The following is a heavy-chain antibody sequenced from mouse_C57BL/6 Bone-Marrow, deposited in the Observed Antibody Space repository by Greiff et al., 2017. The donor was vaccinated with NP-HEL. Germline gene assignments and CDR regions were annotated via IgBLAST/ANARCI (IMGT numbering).Heavy chain of an antibody. Sequence: QVQLQQSGAELVKPGASVKMSCKASGYTFTSYWITWVKQRPGQGLEWIGDIYPGSGSTNYNEKFKSKATLTVDTSSSTAYMQLSSLTSEDSAVYYCARDRHYGSSYGYYFDYWGQGTTLTVSS. CDR2: IYPGSGST. D-gene: IGHD1-1*01. CDR1: GYTFTSYW. J-gene: IGHJ2*01. V-gene: IGHV1-55*01. CDR3: ARDRHYGSSYGYYFDY.